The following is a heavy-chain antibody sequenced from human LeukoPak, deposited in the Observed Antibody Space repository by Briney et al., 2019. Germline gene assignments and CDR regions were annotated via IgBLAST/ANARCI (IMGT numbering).Heavy chain of an antibody. CDR2: INHSGST. J-gene: IGHJ3*02. V-gene: IGHV4-34*01. D-gene: IGHD3-3*01. Sequence: SETLSLTCAVYGGSFSGYYWSWIRQPPGKGLEWIGEINHSGSTNYNPSLKSRVTISVDTSKNQFSLKLSSVTAADTAVYYCARDPPRLYDFWSGYWQDPAFDIWGQGTMVTVSS. CDR1: GGSFSGYY. CDR3: ARDPPRLYDFWSGYWQDPAFDI.